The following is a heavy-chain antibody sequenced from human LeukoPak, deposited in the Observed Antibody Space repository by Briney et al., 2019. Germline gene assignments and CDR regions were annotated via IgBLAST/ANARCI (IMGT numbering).Heavy chain of an antibody. D-gene: IGHD3-10*01. CDR3: ATGSRLFDY. CDR1: GGSFSGYY. CDR2: INHSGST. V-gene: IGHV4-34*01. J-gene: IGHJ4*02. Sequence: SETLSLTCAVYGGSFSGYYWSWIRQPPGKGLEGIGEINHSGSTNYNPSLKSRVTISVDTSKNQFSLKLSSVTAADTAVYYCATGSRLFDYWGQGTLVTVSS.